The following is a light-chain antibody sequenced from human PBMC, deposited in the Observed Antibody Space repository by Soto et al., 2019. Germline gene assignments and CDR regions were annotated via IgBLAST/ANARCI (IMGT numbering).Light chain of an antibody. CDR3: SSYTSSSTLDV. CDR2: EVS. V-gene: IGLV2-14*01. Sequence: QSVLAQPASVSGSPGQSITISCTGTSIDVGGYNYVSWYQQHPGKAPKLMIYEVSNRPSGVSNRFSGSKSGNTASLTISGLQAEDEADYYCSSYTSSSTLDVXGTGTKSPS. J-gene: IGLJ1*01. CDR1: SIDVGGYNY.